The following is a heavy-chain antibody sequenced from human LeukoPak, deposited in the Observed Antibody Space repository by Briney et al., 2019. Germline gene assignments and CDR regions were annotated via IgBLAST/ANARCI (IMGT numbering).Heavy chain of an antibody. CDR3: ARVKQQLVFDY. J-gene: IGHJ4*02. Sequence: GGSLRLSCAASGFTFSSYSMNWVRQAPGKGLEWVSSISSSSSYIYYADSVKGRFTIPRDSAKNSLYLQMNSLRAEDTAVYYCARVKQQLVFDYWGQGTLVTVSS. CDR2: ISSSSSYI. V-gene: IGHV3-21*01. D-gene: IGHD6-13*01. CDR1: GFTFSSYS.